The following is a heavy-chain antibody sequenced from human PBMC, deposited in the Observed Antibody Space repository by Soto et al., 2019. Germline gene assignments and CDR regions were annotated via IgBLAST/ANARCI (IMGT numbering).Heavy chain of an antibody. CDR1: GFTFSSYG. CDR3: ARDFVENWSGYPTWVDY. J-gene: IGHJ4*02. V-gene: IGHV3-33*01. CDR2: IWYDGSNK. Sequence: VQLVDSGGGVVQPGRSLRLSCAAYGFTFSSYGMHWVRQAPGKGLEWVAVIWYDGSNKYYADSVKGRFTISRDNSKNTLYLQMNSLRAEDTAVYYCARDFVENWSGYPTWVDYWGQGTLVTVSS. D-gene: IGHD3-3*01.